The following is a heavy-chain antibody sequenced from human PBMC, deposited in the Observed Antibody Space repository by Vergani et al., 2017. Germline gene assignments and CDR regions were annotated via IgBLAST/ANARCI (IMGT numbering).Heavy chain of an antibody. CDR2: VYTSGMT. CDR3: ARELSYYYGSGSDDYNPYYYEGMDV. Sequence: QVQLQESGPRLVRPSQTLSLTCTVSGGSINTGAYYWSWIRQPAGKGLEWIGRVYTSGMTNYNPSLKSRVTSLVDRSKSQLSLKLTSVTAGDTAVYFCARELSYYYGSGSDDYNPYYYEGMDVWGPGTTVTVSS. CDR1: GGSINTGAYY. V-gene: IGHV4-61*02. J-gene: IGHJ6*02. D-gene: IGHD3-10*01.